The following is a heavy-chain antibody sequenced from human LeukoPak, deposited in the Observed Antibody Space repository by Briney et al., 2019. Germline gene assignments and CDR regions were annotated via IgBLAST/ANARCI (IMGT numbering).Heavy chain of an antibody. CDR1: GFTVSSNY. D-gene: IGHD3-3*01. Sequence: GGSLRLSCAASGFTVSSNYMSWVRQAPGKGLEWVSVIYSGGSTYYADSVKGRFTISRDNSMNILYLQMNSLRAEDTAIYYCAKDLRGYYDLEAFFDYWGQGTLVTVSS. CDR3: AKDLRGYYDLEAFFDY. J-gene: IGHJ4*02. V-gene: IGHV3-66*01. CDR2: IYSGGST.